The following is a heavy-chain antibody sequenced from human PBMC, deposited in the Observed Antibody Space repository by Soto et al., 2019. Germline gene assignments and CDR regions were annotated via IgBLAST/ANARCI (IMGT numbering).Heavy chain of an antibody. CDR2: ISYDGSNK. D-gene: IGHD3-3*01. CDR1: GFTFGSYG. CDR3: ARDKYYDFWIGYSNYYFDY. J-gene: IGHJ4*02. V-gene: IGHV3-30*03. Sequence: GGSLRLSCAASGFTFGSYGMHWVRQAPGKGLEWVAVISYDGSNKYCADSVKGRFTISRDNSKNTLYLQMNSLRAEDTAVYYCARDKYYDFWIGYSNYYFDYWGQGALVTVSS.